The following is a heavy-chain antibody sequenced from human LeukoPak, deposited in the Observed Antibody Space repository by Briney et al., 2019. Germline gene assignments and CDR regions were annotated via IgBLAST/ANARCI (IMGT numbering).Heavy chain of an antibody. V-gene: IGHV4-39*07. J-gene: IGHJ4*02. CDR2: IYNSGNT. Sequence: SETLSLTCTVSGGSISSSSYYWGWIRQPPGKGLEWIGSIYNSGNTFYNPSLKSRVTISVDTSKNQLSLRLNSVTAADTAVYYCARVVKQWLAYFDYWGQGTLVTVSS. CDR1: GGSISSSSYY. D-gene: IGHD6-19*01. CDR3: ARVVKQWLAYFDY.